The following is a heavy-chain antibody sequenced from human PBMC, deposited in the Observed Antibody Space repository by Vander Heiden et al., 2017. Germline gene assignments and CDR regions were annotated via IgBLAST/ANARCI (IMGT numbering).Heavy chain of an antibody. J-gene: IGHJ4*02. CDR3: ARLTRKYDFPRYYFDY. CDR1: GGSISSSSYY. Sequence: QLQLQESGPGLVKPSETLSLTCTVSGGSISSSSYYWGWIRQPPGKGLEWIGSIYYSGSTYYNPSLKSRVTISVDTSKNQCALKLSSVTAAETAVYYCARLTRKYDFPRYYFDYWGQGTLVTVSS. CDR2: IYYSGST. D-gene: IGHD3-3*01. V-gene: IGHV4-39*01.